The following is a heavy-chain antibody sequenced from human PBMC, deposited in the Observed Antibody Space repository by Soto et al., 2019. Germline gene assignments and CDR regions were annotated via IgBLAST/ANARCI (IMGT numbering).Heavy chain of an antibody. CDR1: GFSFSTSI. D-gene: IGHD2-2*01. Sequence: EVLLVESGGGLVKPGGSLRLSCVASGFSFSTSIMHWVRQAPGKGLEWIATISSTSSNVYYAGSVKGRFSISRDNTKNSLFLQMNSLRADDMAVYYCARGIASTSLVTFDVWGQGTMVTVS. CDR3: ARGIASTSLVTFDV. V-gene: IGHV3-21*02. J-gene: IGHJ3*01. CDR2: ISSTSSNV.